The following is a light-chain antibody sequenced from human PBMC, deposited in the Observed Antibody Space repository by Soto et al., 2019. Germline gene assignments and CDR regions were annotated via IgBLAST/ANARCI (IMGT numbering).Light chain of an antibody. CDR3: QQYNDWPLT. V-gene: IGKV3-15*01. Sequence: EIVFTQSPGTLSLSPGERATLSCRASQSVSSNLAWYQQKPGQAPSLLIYGAFTRATGIPARFSGTGSGTEFTLTISSLQSEDFALYYCQQYNDWPLTFGQGTKVDI. CDR1: QSVSSN. CDR2: GAF. J-gene: IGKJ1*01.